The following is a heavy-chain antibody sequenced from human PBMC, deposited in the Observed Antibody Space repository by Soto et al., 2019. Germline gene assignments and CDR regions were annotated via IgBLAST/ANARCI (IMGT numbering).Heavy chain of an antibody. Sequence: TSETLSLTCTVSGGSISSSSYYWGWIRQPPGKGLEWIGSIYYSGSTYYNPSLKSRVTISVDTSKNQFSLKLSSVTAADTAVYYCARLLPVPAAMYYFDYWGQGTLVTVSS. CDR1: GGSISSSSYY. CDR2: IYYSGST. J-gene: IGHJ4*02. CDR3: ARLLPVPAAMYYFDY. D-gene: IGHD2-2*01. V-gene: IGHV4-39*01.